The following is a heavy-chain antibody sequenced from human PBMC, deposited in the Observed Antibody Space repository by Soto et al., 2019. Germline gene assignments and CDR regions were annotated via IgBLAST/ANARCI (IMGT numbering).Heavy chain of an antibody. CDR2: ISSSSSTI. V-gene: IGHV3-48*02. Sequence: EVQLVESGGGLVQPGGSLRLSCAASGFTFSSYSMNWVRQAPGKGLEWVSYISSSSSTIYYADSVKGRFTISRDNAKNSLYLQMNSLRDEDTAVYYCARPVAVAFYYYYYGMDVWGQGNTVTVSS. J-gene: IGHJ6*02. CDR3: ARPVAVAFYYYYYGMDV. D-gene: IGHD6-19*01. CDR1: GFTFSSYS.